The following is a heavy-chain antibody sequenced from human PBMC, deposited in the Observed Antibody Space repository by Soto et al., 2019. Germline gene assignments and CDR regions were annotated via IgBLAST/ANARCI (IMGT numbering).Heavy chain of an antibody. D-gene: IGHD3-10*01. CDR3: TVWGSGNDFGAA. J-gene: IGHJ4*02. CDR1: GFTFSDHY. V-gene: IGHV3-72*01. CDR2: SKNKADSYTT. Sequence: EVQLVESGGGLVQPGGSLRLSCAASGFTFSDHYRDWVGQAPGKGLEWVGRSKNKADSYTTEYAASVKGRFTISRDGSKNSLFLQMNRLKTEDTAVYYCTVWGSGNDFGAAWGQGILVTVSS.